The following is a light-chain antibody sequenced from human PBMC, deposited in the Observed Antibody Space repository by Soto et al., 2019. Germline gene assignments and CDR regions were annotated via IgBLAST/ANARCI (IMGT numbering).Light chain of an antibody. CDR1: QSVSNN. CDR2: DAS. CDR3: QQYNNWPPWT. J-gene: IGKJ1*01. Sequence: ILMTQSPATLSVSPGERATLSCRASQSVSNNLAWYQQKPGQAPRLLIYDASTRATGIPARFSGSGSGTGFTLTISGLQSEDFAVYYYQQYNNWPPWTFGQGTKVEIK. V-gene: IGKV3-15*01.